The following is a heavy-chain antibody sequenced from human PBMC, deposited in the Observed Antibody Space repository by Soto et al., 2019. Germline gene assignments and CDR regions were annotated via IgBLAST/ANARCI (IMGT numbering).Heavy chain of an antibody. CDR3: AKGIPPFGVVLRATPGDY. J-gene: IGHJ4*02. Sequence: PGGSLRLSCSASGFTFSNAWMSWVRQAPGKGLEWVGRVKSKGDVATTDYVAPVKGRFTISRDDSKNTLYLQMNSLKTEDTAVYYCAKGIPPFGVVLRATPGDYWGQGTLVTVSS. V-gene: IGHV3-15*01. D-gene: IGHD3-3*01. CDR1: GFTFSNAW. CDR2: VKSKGDVATT.